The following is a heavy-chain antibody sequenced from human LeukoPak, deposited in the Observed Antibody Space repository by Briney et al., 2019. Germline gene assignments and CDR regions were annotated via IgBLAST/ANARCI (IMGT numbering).Heavy chain of an antibody. CDR2: ISRDGGST. D-gene: IGHD6-19*01. V-gene: IGHV3-64D*06. J-gene: IGHJ4*02. CDR3: VKGQYSSAWFPDY. CDR1: GFSFVYSA. Sequence: GGSLRLSCSASGFSFVYSAMHWGRQAPGKGLEYVSAISRDGGSTYYADSVKGRFSISRDNFKNTLDLQMSSLRAEDAAVYYCVKGQYSSAWFPDYWGQGTLVTVSS.